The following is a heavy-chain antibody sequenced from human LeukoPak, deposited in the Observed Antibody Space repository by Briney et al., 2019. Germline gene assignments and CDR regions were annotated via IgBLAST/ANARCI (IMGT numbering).Heavy chain of an antibody. CDR1: GYTFTGYY. V-gene: IGHV1-2*02. CDR3: ARGGFRPYSSSRPNDY. J-gene: IGHJ4*02. Sequence: ASVKVSCKASGYTFTGYYMHWVRQAPGQGLEWMGWINPNSGGTNYAQKFQGRVTMTGDTSISTAYMELSRLRSDDTAVYYCARGGFRPYSSSRPNDYWGQGTLVTVSS. CDR2: INPNSGGT. D-gene: IGHD6-13*01.